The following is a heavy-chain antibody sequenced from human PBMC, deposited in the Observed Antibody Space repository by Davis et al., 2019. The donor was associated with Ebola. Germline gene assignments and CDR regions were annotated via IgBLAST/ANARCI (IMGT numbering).Heavy chain of an antibody. V-gene: IGHV1-69*13. CDR2: ITPIFGTT. D-gene: IGHD2/OR15-2a*01. Sequence: SVKVSCKVSGGTFSGNAVSWVRQAPGQRPEWMGRITPIFGTTDYAPNFKGRVTMTADESTSTAYLDLSSLRSEDTAVYYCATSPRGLSFYYYLEVWGKGTTVTVSS. J-gene: IGHJ6*03. CDR3: ATSPRGLSFYYYLEV. CDR1: GGTFSGNA.